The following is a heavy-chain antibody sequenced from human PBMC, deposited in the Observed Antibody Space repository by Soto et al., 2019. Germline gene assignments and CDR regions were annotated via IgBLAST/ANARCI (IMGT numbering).Heavy chain of an antibody. CDR2: IGTRRDI. CDR1: GFTFITYS. CDR3: AREETAWPLAYGLDV. D-gene: IGHD2-21*02. V-gene: IGHV3-21*02. J-gene: IGHJ6*02. Sequence: EVQLVESGGGLVKPGGSLRLPGVAFGFTFITYSLNWLHQPPGKGLEWVSTIGTRRDIYYAESVRGRLTISRDNAKNSLSLQMNSLRVEDTAVYYCAREETAWPLAYGLDVWGQGTAVTVSS.